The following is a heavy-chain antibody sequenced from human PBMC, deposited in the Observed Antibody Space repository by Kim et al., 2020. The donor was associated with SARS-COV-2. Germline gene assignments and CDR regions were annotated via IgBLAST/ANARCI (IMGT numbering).Heavy chain of an antibody. CDR3: ARGGPLRATGTDY. Sequence: SETLSLTCTVSGGSISTYYWSWIRQPPGKGLEWIGYIYYSENTDYNASLKSRVTISVDTSKNQFSLKLTSVTAADTALYYCARGGPLRATGTDYWGQGTQVTVSS. CDR1: GGSISTYY. J-gene: IGHJ4*02. D-gene: IGHD5-12*01. V-gene: IGHV4-59*13. CDR2: IYYSENT.